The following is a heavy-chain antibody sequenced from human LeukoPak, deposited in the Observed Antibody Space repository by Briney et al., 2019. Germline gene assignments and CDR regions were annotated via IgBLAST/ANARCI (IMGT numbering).Heavy chain of an antibody. D-gene: IGHD3-3*01. Sequence: PSETLSLTCTVSGDSMNEYYWSWVRQPPGKGLELIGYVFYTGRTNYRPSLKNRVTISLDTSKNQFSLRLSSVTAADTAVYYCARYGYYAYDYWGQGNLVTVSS. CDR3: ARYGYYAYDY. CDR1: GDSMNEYY. V-gene: IGHV4-59*01. CDR2: VFYTGRT. J-gene: IGHJ4*02.